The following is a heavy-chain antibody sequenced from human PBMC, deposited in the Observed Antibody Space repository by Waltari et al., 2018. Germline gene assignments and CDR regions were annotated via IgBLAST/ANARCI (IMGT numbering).Heavy chain of an antibody. V-gene: IGHV4-38-2*01. CDR1: GYSISSGYY. J-gene: IGHJ5*02. D-gene: IGHD6-13*01. CDR2: IYHSGST. Sequence: QVQLQESGPGLVKPSETLSLTCAVSGYSISSGYYWGWIRQPPGKGLEWIGSIYHSGSTYYNPSLKSRVTISVDTSKNQFSLKLSSVTAADTAVYYCARHMVGGIAAAGLLGLFDPWGQGTLVTVSS. CDR3: ARHMVGGIAAAGLLGLFDP.